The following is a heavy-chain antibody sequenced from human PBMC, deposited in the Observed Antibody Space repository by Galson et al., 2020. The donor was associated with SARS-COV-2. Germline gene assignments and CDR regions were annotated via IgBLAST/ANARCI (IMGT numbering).Heavy chain of an antibody. V-gene: IGHV3-66*02. CDR1: GFTVINSY. CDR2: IYSDGST. Sequence: GGSLRLSCVASGFTVINSYMSWVRPGPGKRLEWVSSIYSDGSTSYAESVKGRFTISRNNAMNTVYLQMNRLRPDDTSMYYCARAPGNSWFYYWGLGTLVTVSS. J-gene: IGHJ4*02. CDR3: ARAPGNSWFYY. D-gene: IGHD6-13*01.